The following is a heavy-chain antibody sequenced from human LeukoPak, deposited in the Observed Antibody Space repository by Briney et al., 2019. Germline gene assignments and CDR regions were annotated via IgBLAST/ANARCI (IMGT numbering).Heavy chain of an antibody. CDR1: GYTLTELS. CDR2: FDPEDGET. J-gene: IGHJ5*02. Sequence: ASVKVSCKVSGYTLTELSMHWVRQAPGKGLEWMGGFDPEDGETIYAQKFQGRVTMTEDTSTDTAYMELSSLRSEDTAVYYCATAPRDPSSSWYVNWFDPWGREPWSPSPQ. CDR3: ATAPRDPSSSWYVNWFDP. V-gene: IGHV1-24*01. D-gene: IGHD6-13*01.